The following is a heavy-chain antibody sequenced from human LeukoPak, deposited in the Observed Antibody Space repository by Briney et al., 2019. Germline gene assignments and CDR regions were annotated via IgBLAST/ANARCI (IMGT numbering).Heavy chain of an antibody. CDR1: GFTLSSYW. CDR2: IKRDGSEM. J-gene: IGHJ4*02. V-gene: IGHV3-7*01. Sequence: GGSLRLSCAASGFTLSSYWMSWVRQAPGKGLEWVANIKRDGSEMYYVDSVKGRFTISRDNAKNSLYLQMNSLRVEDTAVYYCVRDDGATKPCWGQGTLVTVSS. CDR3: VRDDGATKPC. D-gene: IGHD1-26*01.